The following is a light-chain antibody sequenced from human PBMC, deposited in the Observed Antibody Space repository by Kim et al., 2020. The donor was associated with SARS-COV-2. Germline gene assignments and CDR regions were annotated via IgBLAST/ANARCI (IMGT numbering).Light chain of an antibody. V-gene: IGLV1-47*01. Sequence: ELTQPPSASGTPGQRVTISCSGSSSNIGSNYVYWYQQLPGTAPKLLIYRNNQRPSGVPDRFSGSKSGTSASLAISGLRSEDEADYYCAAWDDSQSGVVFGGGTQLTVL. J-gene: IGLJ2*01. CDR1: SSNIGSNY. CDR3: AAWDDSQSGVV. CDR2: RNN.